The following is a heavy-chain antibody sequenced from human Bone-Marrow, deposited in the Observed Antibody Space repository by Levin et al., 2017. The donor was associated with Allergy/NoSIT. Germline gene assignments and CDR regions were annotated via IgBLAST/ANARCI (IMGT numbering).Heavy chain of an antibody. J-gene: IGHJ4*02. CDR1: GFRFSDYD. Sequence: PGESLKISCATSGFRFSDYDIHWVRQTPGKGPEWLGYIAKDETTIYYSDSVRGRFTLSRDNSKGTVDLQMNSLRTEDSALYYCARDFRWLVDHWGQGTAVTVSS. CDR2: IAKDETTI. CDR3: ARDFRWLVDH. D-gene: IGHD5-24*01. V-gene: IGHV3-30*03.